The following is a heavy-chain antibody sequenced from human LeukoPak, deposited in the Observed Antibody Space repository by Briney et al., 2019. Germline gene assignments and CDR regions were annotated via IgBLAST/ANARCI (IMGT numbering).Heavy chain of an antibody. Sequence: ASVKVSCKASGGTFSSYAISWVRQAPGQGLEWMGRIIPILDITNYAQNFQGRVTITADKSTGTAYMELSSLRSEDTAVYFCVRDRRYCSGSNCYGRADFWGQGTLVTVSS. CDR2: IIPILDIT. CDR1: GGTFSSYA. J-gene: IGHJ4*02. CDR3: VRDRRYCSGSNCYGRADF. D-gene: IGHD2-2*01. V-gene: IGHV1-69*04.